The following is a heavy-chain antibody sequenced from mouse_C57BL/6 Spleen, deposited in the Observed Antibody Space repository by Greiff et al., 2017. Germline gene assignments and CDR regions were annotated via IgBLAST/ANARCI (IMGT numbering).Heavy chain of an antibody. D-gene: IGHD1-1*01. V-gene: IGHV1-19*01. CDR2: INPYNGGT. CDR3: ARNYYGSIFSWYFDG. CDR1: GYTFNDYY. Sequence: EVQLQQSGPVLVKPGASVKMSCKASGYTFNDYYMNWVKQSHGKSLEWIGVINPYNGGTSYNQKFKGKATLTVDKSSSTSYMELNSLTSEDSAVYYCARNYYGSIFSWYFDGWGTGTTVTVSS. J-gene: IGHJ1*03.